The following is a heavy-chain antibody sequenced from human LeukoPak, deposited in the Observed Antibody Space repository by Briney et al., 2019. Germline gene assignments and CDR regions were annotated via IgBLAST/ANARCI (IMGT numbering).Heavy chain of an antibody. V-gene: IGHV3-7*01. CDR1: GFTFSRYW. CDR2: IKYDGSEE. CDR3: KSGGAAPGSFDY. Sequence: GGSLRLSCAASGFTFSRYWMSLMRRAPGKGLEWVANIKYDGSEEYYVDSVKGRFTISRDNAKNTLYLQLNSLRVEDTAVYYCKSGGAAPGSFDYWGQGTLVTVSP. J-gene: IGHJ4*02. D-gene: IGHD1-1*01.